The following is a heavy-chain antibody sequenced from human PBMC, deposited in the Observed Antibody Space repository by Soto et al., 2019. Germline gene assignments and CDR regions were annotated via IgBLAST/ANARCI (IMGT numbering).Heavy chain of an antibody. J-gene: IGHJ4*02. CDR2: IIPIFGTA. Sequence: ASVKVSFKASGGTFSSYAISWLRQAPGQGLEWMGGIIPIFGTANYAQKFQGRVTITADESTSTAYMELSSLRSEDTAVYYCARLGMKINPTSHSSECGWGQGTLVTVSS. CDR1: GGTFSSYA. V-gene: IGHV1-69*13. D-gene: IGHD6-25*01. CDR3: ARLGMKINPTSHSSECG.